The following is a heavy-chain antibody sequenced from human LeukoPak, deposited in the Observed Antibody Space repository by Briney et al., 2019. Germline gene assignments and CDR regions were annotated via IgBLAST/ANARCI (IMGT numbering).Heavy chain of an antibody. J-gene: IGHJ1*01. Sequence: GGSLRLSCAASGFTFSSYSMNWVRQAPGKGLEWVANIKQDGSEKYYVDSVKGRFTISRDNAKNSLYLQMNSLRAEDTAVYYCASPPSWGSSGWYAYFQHWGQGTLVTVSS. V-gene: IGHV3-7*01. CDR2: IKQDGSEK. CDR3: ASPPSWGSSGWYAYFQH. D-gene: IGHD6-19*01. CDR1: GFTFSSYS.